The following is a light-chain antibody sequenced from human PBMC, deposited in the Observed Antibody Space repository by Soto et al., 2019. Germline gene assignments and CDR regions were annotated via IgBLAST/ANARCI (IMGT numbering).Light chain of an antibody. CDR2: VAS. V-gene: IGKV1-39*01. CDR3: QQGYSSPLT. J-gene: IGKJ3*01. CDR1: QRISSY. Sequence: DTHMTQSPSSLSASIGDRVTITCRASQRISSYLNWYQQKPGKAPKFLIYVASRLQSGVPTRFSGSGSGTDFTLTSSSLQPEDFATYYCQQGYSSPLTFGPGTKVDIK.